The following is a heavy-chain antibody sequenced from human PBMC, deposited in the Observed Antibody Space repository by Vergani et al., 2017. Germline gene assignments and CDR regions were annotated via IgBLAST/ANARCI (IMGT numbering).Heavy chain of an antibody. CDR1: GYTFTSYY. Sequence: QVQLVQSGAEVKKPGASVKVSCKASGYTFTSYYMHWVRQAPGQGLEYMGWINTNTGNPTYAQGFTGRFVFSLDTSVTTAYLHISSLKAEDTAVYYCARDGWNRGMSTLDYWGQGTLVTVSS. CDR2: INTNTGNP. V-gene: IGHV7-4-1*02. CDR3: ARDGWNRGMSTLDY. D-gene: IGHD1-1*01. J-gene: IGHJ4*02.